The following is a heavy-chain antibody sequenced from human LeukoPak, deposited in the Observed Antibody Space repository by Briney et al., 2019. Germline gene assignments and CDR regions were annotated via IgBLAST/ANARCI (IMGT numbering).Heavy chain of an antibody. J-gene: IGHJ1*01. Sequence: KSGPTLVNPTQTLTLTCSFSGFSLSTTGVGVGWIRQPPGKALEWLALFYWDADKRFNSSLKSRLTITKDTSKNQVVLTMTNMDPVDTATYYCAHKVYHRFLVEDWDQGTLVTVSS. CDR3: AHKVYHRFLVED. V-gene: IGHV2-5*02. D-gene: IGHD3-3*01. CDR1: GFSLSTTGVG. CDR2: FYWDADK.